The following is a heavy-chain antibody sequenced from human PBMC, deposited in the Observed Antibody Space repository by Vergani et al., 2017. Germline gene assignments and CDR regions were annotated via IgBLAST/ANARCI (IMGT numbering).Heavy chain of an antibody. CDR1: GYSFTSYW. J-gene: IGHJ3*02. Sequence: EVQLVQSGAEVKKPGESLRISCKGSGYSFTSYWISWVRQMPGKGLEWMGIIYPGDSDTRYSPSFQGQVTISADKSISTAYLQWSSLKASDTAMYYCARQNPTDGDAFDIWGQGTMVTVSS. CDR2: IYPGDSDT. D-gene: IGHD4-17*01. V-gene: IGHV5-51*01. CDR3: ARQNPTDGDAFDI.